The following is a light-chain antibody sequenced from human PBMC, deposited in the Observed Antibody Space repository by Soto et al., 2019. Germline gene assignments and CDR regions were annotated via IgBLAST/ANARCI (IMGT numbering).Light chain of an antibody. CDR1: SSDVGVYNY. CDR2: DVS. J-gene: IGLJ2*01. CDR3: CSYSGSYHVV. Sequence: QSALTQPRSVSGSPGQSVTISCTGTSSDVGVYNYVSWYQQHPGKAPKLMVSDVSKRPSGVPDRFSGSKSGNTASLTISGLQAEDEADYYCCSYSGSYHVVFGGGTKLTVL. V-gene: IGLV2-11*01.